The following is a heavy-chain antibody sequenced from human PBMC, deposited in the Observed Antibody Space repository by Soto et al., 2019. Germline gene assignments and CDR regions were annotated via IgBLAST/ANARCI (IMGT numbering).Heavy chain of an antibody. CDR1: GYTFTSYA. Sequence: ASVKVSCKASGYTFTSYAMHWVRQAPGQRLEWMGWINAGNGNTKYSQKFQVRVTITRDTSASTAYMELSSLRSEDTAVYYCARSAYNWNDDYYYYMDVWGKGTTVTVSS. J-gene: IGHJ6*03. D-gene: IGHD1-20*01. CDR3: ARSAYNWNDDYYYYMDV. V-gene: IGHV1-3*01. CDR2: INAGNGNT.